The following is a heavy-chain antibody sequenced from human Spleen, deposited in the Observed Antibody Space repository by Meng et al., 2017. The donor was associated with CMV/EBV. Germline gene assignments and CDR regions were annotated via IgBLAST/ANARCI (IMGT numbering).Heavy chain of an antibody. Sequence: GESLKISCAASGFTFSSYAMSWVRQAPGKGLEWVSGISGSGGSTYYADSVKGRFTISRDNSKNTLYLQMNSLRAEDTAVYYCAKGSYNWNYVPDYWGQGTLVTVS. V-gene: IGHV3-23*01. CDR2: ISGSGGST. CDR1: GFTFSSYA. J-gene: IGHJ4*02. D-gene: IGHD1-7*01. CDR3: AKGSYNWNYVPDY.